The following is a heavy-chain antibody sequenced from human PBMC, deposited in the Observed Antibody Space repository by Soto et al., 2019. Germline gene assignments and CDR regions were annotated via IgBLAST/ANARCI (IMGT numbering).Heavy chain of an antibody. CDR2: VYESVNT. Sequence: QVHLQESGPGLVRPSETLSLTCAVSGASISRTGFHWGWLRQPPGQALEWIGSVYESVNTDYNSSMKSRVTISVDASKNQSSLELKSVTAADTAVYYCSRRGSGHTFDYWGQGTLVTVSS. D-gene: IGHD3-10*01. CDR3: SRRGSGHTFDY. V-gene: IGHV4-39*01. CDR1: GASISRTGFH. J-gene: IGHJ4*02.